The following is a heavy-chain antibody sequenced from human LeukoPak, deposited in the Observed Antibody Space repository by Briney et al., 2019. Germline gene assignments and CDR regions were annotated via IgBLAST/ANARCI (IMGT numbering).Heavy chain of an antibody. CDR2: ISSSSSYI. J-gene: IGHJ4*02. D-gene: IGHD4-17*01. CDR1: GFTFSSYS. V-gene: IGHV3-21*01. Sequence: PGGSLRLSCAASGFTFSSYSMNWVRQAPGKGLEWVSSISSSSSYIYYADSVKGRFTISRDNAKNSLYLQMNSLRAEDTAVYYCARSPTDYGDYSFDYWGQGTLVTVSS. CDR3: ARSPTDYGDYSFDY.